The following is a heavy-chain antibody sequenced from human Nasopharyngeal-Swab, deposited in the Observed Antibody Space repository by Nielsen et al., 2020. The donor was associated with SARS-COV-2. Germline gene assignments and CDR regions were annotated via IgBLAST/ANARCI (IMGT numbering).Heavy chain of an antibody. CDR1: GGSFSGYY. V-gene: IGHV4-34*01. D-gene: IGHD4-17*01. CDR3: ARVYGDYVDYYYYGMDV. J-gene: IGHJ6*02. Sequence: SETLSLTCAVYGGSFSGYYWSWIRQPPGKGLEWIGEINHSESTNYNPSLKSRVTISVDTSKNQFSLKLSSVTAADTAVYYCARVYGDYVDYYYYGMDVWGQGTTVTVSS. CDR2: INHSEST.